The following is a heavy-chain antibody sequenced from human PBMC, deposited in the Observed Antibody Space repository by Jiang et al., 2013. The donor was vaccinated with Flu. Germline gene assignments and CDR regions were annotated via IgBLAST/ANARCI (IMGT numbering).Heavy chain of an antibody. CDR3: ARDRGDWNEAQGYNFFDP. CDR1: GDTFSSYA. CDR2: VIPILDAP. J-gene: IGHJ5*02. V-gene: IGHV1-69*10. D-gene: IGHD1-1*01. Sequence: SVKISCKASGDTFSSYAISWVRQAPGEGLEWVGGVIPILDAPNYAQKFQGRVTITADKSTTTAYMELSSLTSEDTAIYYCARDRGDWNEAQGYNFFDPWGPGTLVTVSS.